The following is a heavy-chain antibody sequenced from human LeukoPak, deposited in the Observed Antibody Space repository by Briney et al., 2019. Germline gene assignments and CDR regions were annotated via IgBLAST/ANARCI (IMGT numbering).Heavy chain of an antibody. CDR1: GFTFSSYA. CDR2: IYHSGST. CDR3: ARAIFGVVISWFDP. D-gene: IGHD3-3*01. J-gene: IGHJ5*02. V-gene: IGHV4-31*02. Sequence: LRLSCAASGFTFSSYAMSWVRQAPGKGLEWIGYIYHSGSTYYNPSLKSRVTISVDTSKNQFSLKLSSVTAADTAVYYCARAIFGVVISWFDPWGQGTLVTVSS.